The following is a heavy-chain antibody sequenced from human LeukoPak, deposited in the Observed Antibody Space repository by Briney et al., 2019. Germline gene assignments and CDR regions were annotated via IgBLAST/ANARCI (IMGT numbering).Heavy chain of an antibody. CDR2: ISTYNGNT. Sequence: APVKVSCKPSGYTFTTYGISWVRQAPRQGLGWMGWISTYNGNTNYAQKLQGRVTMTTDTSTNTAYMELRSLRSDDTAVYYCAREMATIVNQFDYWGQGTLVTVSS. V-gene: IGHV1-18*01. J-gene: IGHJ4*02. CDR3: AREMATIVNQFDY. CDR1: GYTFTTYG. D-gene: IGHD5-24*01.